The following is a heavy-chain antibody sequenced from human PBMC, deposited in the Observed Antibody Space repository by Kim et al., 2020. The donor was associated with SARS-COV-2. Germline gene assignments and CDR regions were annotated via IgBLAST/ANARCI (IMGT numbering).Heavy chain of an antibody. CDR1: GFTFSSPA. D-gene: IGHD3-10*01. J-gene: IGHJ3*01. V-gene: IGHV3-30-3*01. CDR2: ISSEGITK. Sequence: GGSLRLSCLASGFTFSSPAMHWVRQAPGKGLEWVTIISSEGITKYYADSVKGRFTISIDNSKNTLYLQMNSLGTEDTAVYYCARDLGGHGAFDVWGHGTMVTVSS. CDR3: ARDLGGHGAFDV.